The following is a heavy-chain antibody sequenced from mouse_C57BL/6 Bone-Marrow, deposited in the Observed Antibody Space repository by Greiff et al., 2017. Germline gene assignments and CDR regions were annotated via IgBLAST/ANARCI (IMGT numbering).Heavy chain of an antibody. CDR1: GYAFSSSW. D-gene: IGHD2-2*01. Sequence: VQLQQSGPELVKPGASVKISCKASGYAFSSSWMNWVKQRPGKGLEWIGRIYPGDGDTNYNGKFKGKATLTADKSSSTADRQLSSLTSEDSAVYFWARGGYDAWFAYWGQGTLVTVSA. CDR2: IYPGDGDT. J-gene: IGHJ3*01. CDR3: ARGGYDAWFAY. V-gene: IGHV1-82*01.